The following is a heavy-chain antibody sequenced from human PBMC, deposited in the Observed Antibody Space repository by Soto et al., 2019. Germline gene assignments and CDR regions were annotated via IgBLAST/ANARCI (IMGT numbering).Heavy chain of an antibody. J-gene: IGHJ4*01. CDR2: ITHGGGTT. CDR3: GSVFEY. CDR1: GXGFSSYS. V-gene: IGHV3-23*01. Sequence: GSLRLSCAASGXGFSSYSMSWVRQAPGKGLELVSCITHGGGTTNCGDSVKGLFNISRDNSKNTLYLETNSLRAEDTAVYYCGSVFEYWGHGTLGTVSS.